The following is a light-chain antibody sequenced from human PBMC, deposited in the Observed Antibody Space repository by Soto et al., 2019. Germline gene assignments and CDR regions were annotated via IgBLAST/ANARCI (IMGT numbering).Light chain of an antibody. V-gene: IGLV6-57*02. J-gene: IGLJ2*01. CDR1: SGSIATNY. Sequence: NFMLTQPHSESESPGKTVTISCTGSSGSIATNYVQWYQQRPGSAPTTVIYEDTQRPSGVPERFSGSIDSSSNSASLTISGLQTEDEADYYCQSYDGSNPDVVFGGGTKLTFL. CDR2: EDT. CDR3: QSYDGSNPDVV.